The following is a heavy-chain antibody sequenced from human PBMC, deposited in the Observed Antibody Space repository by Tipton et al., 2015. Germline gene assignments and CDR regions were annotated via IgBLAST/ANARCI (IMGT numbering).Heavy chain of an antibody. CDR2: INYSGNT. Sequence: TLSLTCTVSGGSISTYYWSWIRQPPGKGLEWIGYINYSGNTRYNPSLKSRVTISVDTSKNQFSLRLSSVTAADTAVYYCARHVTTVVTAFDYWGQGALVTVSS. V-gene: IGHV4-59*08. J-gene: IGHJ4*02. D-gene: IGHD4-23*01. CDR1: GGSISTYY. CDR3: ARHVTTVVTAFDY.